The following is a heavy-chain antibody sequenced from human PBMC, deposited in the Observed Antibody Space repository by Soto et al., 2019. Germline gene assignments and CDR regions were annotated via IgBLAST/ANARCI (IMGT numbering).Heavy chain of an antibody. CDR1: GGTFSSYT. Sequence: QVQLVQSGAEVKKPGSSVKVSCKASGGTFSSYTISWVRQAPGQGLEWMGRIIPILGIANYAQKFQGRVTITADKSTSTAYMELSSLRSEDTAVYYCARAYSSDFPCDYWGQGTLVTVSS. CDR3: ARAYSSDFPCDY. V-gene: IGHV1-69*02. J-gene: IGHJ4*02. D-gene: IGHD6-19*01. CDR2: IIPILGIA.